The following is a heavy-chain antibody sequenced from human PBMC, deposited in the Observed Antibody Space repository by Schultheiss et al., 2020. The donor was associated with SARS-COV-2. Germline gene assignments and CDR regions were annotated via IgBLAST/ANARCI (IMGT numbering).Heavy chain of an antibody. D-gene: IGHD4-17*01. CDR2: IKQDGSEK. V-gene: IGHV3-7*01. CDR3: ARDSDYGDYVIDY. CDR1: GFTFSSYW. Sequence: GESLKISCAASGFTFSSYWMHWVRQAPGKGLVWVASIKQDGSEKYYVDSVKGRFTISRENAKNSLYLQMNSLRAGDTAVYYCARDSDYGDYVIDYWGQGTLVTVSS. J-gene: IGHJ4*02.